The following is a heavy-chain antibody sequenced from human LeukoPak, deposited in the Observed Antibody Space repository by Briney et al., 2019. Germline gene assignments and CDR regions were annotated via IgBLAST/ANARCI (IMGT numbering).Heavy chain of an antibody. CDR2: ISSNGGST. V-gene: IGHV3-64*01. D-gene: IGHD3-3*01. J-gene: IGHJ4*02. Sequence: GGSLRLSCAAPGFTFSSYAMHWVRQAPGKGLEYVSAISSNGGSTYYANSVKGRFTISRDNSKNTLYLQMGSLRAEDMAVYYCARDFYDFWSGYPEYYFDYWGQGTLVTVSS. CDR3: ARDFYDFWSGYPEYYFDY. CDR1: GFTFSSYA.